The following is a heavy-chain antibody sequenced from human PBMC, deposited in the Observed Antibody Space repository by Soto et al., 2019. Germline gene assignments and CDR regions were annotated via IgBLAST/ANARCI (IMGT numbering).Heavy chain of an antibody. CDR2: MFYSGTT. J-gene: IGHJ3*01. Sequence: SETLSLTCTVSGASISSGNYYWGWIRQPPGKGPEWIGTMFYSGTTYYSPSLTSRAAFSVDRSKNQFSLSLTSVTAADTAVYYCARTYCDSFLDAFHVWGPGTMVTVSS. CDR3: ARTYCDSFLDAFHV. V-gene: IGHV4-39*01. D-gene: IGHD3-9*01. CDR1: GASISSGNYY.